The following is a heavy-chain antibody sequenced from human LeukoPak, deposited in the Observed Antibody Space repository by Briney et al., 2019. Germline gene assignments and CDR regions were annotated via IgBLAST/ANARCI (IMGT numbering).Heavy chain of an antibody. Sequence: GGSLRLSCAASGFTVSSNHMSWFRQAPGKGLEWVSSISSSSSYIYYADSVKGRFTISRDNAKNSLYLQMNSLRAEDTAVYYCARDGTIRSGGTLRAFDIWGQGTMVTVSS. CDR3: ARDGTIRSGGTLRAFDI. CDR2: ISSSSSYI. CDR1: GFTVSSNH. V-gene: IGHV3-21*01. D-gene: IGHD2-15*01. J-gene: IGHJ3*02.